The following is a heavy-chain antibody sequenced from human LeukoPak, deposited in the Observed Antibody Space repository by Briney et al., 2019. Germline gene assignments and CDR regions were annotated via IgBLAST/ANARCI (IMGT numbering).Heavy chain of an antibody. Sequence: GASVKVSCKASGGTFSSYAISWVRQAPGQGLEWMGRIIPILGIANYAQKFQGRVTITADKSTSTAYMELSGLRSEDTAVYYCASSYMGSGSYYKTPYFDYWGQGTLVTVSS. CDR1: GGTFSSYA. D-gene: IGHD3-10*01. CDR2: IIPILGIA. CDR3: ASSYMGSGSYYKTPYFDY. V-gene: IGHV1-69*04. J-gene: IGHJ4*02.